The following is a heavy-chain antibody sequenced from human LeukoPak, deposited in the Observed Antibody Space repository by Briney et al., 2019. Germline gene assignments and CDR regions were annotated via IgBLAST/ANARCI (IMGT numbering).Heavy chain of an antibody. V-gene: IGHV4-61*05. D-gene: IGHD5-12*01. CDR3: ARSLLGVATFHFDY. Sequence: SETLSLTCTVSGGSISSSSYYWGWIRQPPGKGLEWIGYIYYSGSTNYNPSLKSRVTISIDTSKNQFSLKLSSVTAADTAVYYCARSLLGVATFHFDYWGQGTLVTVS. CDR2: IYYSGST. J-gene: IGHJ4*02. CDR1: GGSISSSSYY.